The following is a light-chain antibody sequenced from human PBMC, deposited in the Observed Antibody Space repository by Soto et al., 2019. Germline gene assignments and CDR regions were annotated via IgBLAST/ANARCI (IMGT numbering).Light chain of an antibody. CDR2: GVS. Sequence: EIVLTQSPGSLSLSPGERATLSCRASQSVSSSYLAWYQQQPGQAPRVLIYGVSSRATSVPDWFSSGGSGTDFILTISRLEPEYVTKYCCQQYGSSPLTFGGGTKVEIK. V-gene: IGKV3-20*01. CDR1: QSVSSSY. J-gene: IGKJ4*01. CDR3: QQYGSSPLT.